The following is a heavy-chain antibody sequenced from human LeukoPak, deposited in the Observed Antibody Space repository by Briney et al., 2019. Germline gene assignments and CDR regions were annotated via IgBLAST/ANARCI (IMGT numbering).Heavy chain of an antibody. V-gene: IGHV4-59*01. CDR3: ARDRAVVVPAATEYYYYYYGMDV. Sequence: SETLSLTCTVSGGSISSYYWSWIRQPPGKGLEWIGYIYYSGSTNYNSSLKSRVTISVDTSKNQFSLKLSSVTAADTAVYYCARDRAVVVPAATEYYYYYYGMDVWGQGTTVTVSS. CDR1: GGSISSYY. D-gene: IGHD2-2*01. CDR2: IYYSGST. J-gene: IGHJ6*02.